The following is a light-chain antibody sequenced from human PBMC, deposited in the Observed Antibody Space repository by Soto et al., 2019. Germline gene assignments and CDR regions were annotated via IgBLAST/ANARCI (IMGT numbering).Light chain of an antibody. Sequence: EIVLTHSPGTLSLSPGXRATLSCRASQYINNYLAWYQQKPGQPPRLLIYGASTRAPGIPDRFSASGSGTDFTLTISRLEPEDFVVYICHQYGTSPTTFGQGTRLEIK. V-gene: IGKV3-20*01. CDR3: HQYGTSPTT. CDR2: GAS. J-gene: IGKJ5*01. CDR1: QYINNY.